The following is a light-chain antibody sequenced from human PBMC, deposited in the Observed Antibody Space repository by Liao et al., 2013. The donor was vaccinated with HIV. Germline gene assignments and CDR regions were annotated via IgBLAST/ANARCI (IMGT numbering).Light chain of an antibody. V-gene: IGLV3-21*04. J-gene: IGLJ3*02. CDR1: NIGSKS. CDR3: QVWLTGSGHPV. Sequence: SYVLTQPPSVSVAPIKTARITCGGNNIGSKSVHWYQHTPGQAPVLVIYYVSDRPSGIPERFSGSNSGNTATLTISRVEAGDDADYFCQVWLTGSGHPVFGGGTKLTVL. CDR2: YVS.